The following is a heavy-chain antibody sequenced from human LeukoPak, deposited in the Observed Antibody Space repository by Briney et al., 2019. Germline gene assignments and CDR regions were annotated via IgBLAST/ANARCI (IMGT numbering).Heavy chain of an antibody. CDR3: AKDLRNTAMVKSHFAY. D-gene: IGHD5-18*01. V-gene: IGHV3-23*01. J-gene: IGHJ4*02. Sequence: GGSLRLSCAASGFTFSSYAMSWVRQSPGKGLEWVSAISGSGDTTYYADSVEGRFTISRDNSKNTLYLQMNSLRAEDTAVYYCAKDLRNTAMVKSHFAYWGQGTLVTVSS. CDR1: GFTFSSYA. CDR2: ISGSGDTT.